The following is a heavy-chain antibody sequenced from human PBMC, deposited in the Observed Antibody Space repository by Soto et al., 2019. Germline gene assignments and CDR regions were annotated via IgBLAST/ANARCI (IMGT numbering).Heavy chain of an antibody. CDR1: GFTFDDYG. J-gene: IGHJ4*02. V-gene: IGHV3-20*04. CDR3: ARSKIYDSSGYYLSLYYFDY. Sequence: GGSLRLSCAASGFTFDDYGMSWVRQAPGKGLEWVSGINWNGGSTGYADSVKGRFTISRDNAKNSLYLQMNSLRAEDTALYYCARSKIYDSSGYYLSLYYFDYWGQGTLVTVSS. D-gene: IGHD3-22*01. CDR2: INWNGGST.